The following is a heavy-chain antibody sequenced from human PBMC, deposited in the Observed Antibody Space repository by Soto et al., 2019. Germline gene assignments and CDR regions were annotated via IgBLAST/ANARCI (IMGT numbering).Heavy chain of an antibody. CDR3: AKDSSSWYHNFDS. CDR1: GFTFDDYA. V-gene: IGHV3-9*01. Sequence: EVQLVESGGGLVQPGRSLRLSCAASGFTFDDYAMHWVRQAPGKGLEWVSGISWNSGSIGYADSVKGRFTISRDNAKNSLYLQMNSLRAEDTALYYCAKDSSSWYHNFDSWGQGTLVTVSS. J-gene: IGHJ4*02. D-gene: IGHD6-13*01. CDR2: ISWNSGSI.